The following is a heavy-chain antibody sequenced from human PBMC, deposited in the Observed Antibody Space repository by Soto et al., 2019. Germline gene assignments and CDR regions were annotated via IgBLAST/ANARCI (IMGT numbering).Heavy chain of an antibody. D-gene: IGHD6-19*01. CDR2: ISGSGGST. V-gene: IGHV3-23*01. J-gene: IGHJ3*02. CDR1: WCTFFSFS. Sequence: SGGARRLSRSAPWCTFFSFSLGWGPPGPGKGLEWVSAISGSGGSTYYADSVKGRFTFSRDNSKKTMYLQMNSLRAEDTAVYYCAKTTDGWFSAFEIWGQGTMVTVS. CDR3: AKTTDGWFSAFEI.